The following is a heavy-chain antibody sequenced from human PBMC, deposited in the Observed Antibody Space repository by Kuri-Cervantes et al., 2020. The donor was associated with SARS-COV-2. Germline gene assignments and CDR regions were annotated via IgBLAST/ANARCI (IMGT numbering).Heavy chain of an antibody. CDR3: ARDLSQKYCGGDCSPNDY. D-gene: IGHD2-21*02. J-gene: IGHJ4*02. CDR1: GYTFTSYG. CDR2: ISAYNGNK. V-gene: IGHV1-18*01. Sequence: ASVKVSCKASGYTFTSYGISWVRQAPGQGLEGMGWISAYNGNKDYAQKLQGRVTMTTDTSTSTAYKELRSLRSDDTAVYYCARDLSQKYCGGDCSPNDYWGQGTLVTVSS.